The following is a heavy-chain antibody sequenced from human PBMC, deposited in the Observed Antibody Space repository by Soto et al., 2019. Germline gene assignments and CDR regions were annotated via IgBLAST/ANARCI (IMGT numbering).Heavy chain of an antibody. Sequence: GGSLRLSCAASGFTFSSYAMHWVRQAPGKGLEWVAVISYDGSNKYYADSVKGRFTISRDNSKNTLYLQMNSLRAEDTAVYYCARDIGGSYWASDYWGQGTLVTVSS. CDR2: ISYDGSNK. CDR3: ARDIGGSYWASDY. CDR1: GFTFSSYA. V-gene: IGHV3-30-3*01. D-gene: IGHD1-26*01. J-gene: IGHJ4*02.